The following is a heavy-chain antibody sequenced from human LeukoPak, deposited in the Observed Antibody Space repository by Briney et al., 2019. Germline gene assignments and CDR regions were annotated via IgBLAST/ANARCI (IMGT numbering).Heavy chain of an antibody. D-gene: IGHD3-22*01. CDR1: GFTFSSYT. CDR3: AREAGYYHSSNRDAFDI. CDR2: ISSNGYYI. Sequence: GGSLRLSCAASGFTFSSYTMNWVRQAPGKGLEWVSSISSNGYYISYADSLRGRFTISRDNAKISLYLQVNSLRAEDTAVYYCAREAGYYHSSNRDAFDIWGQGTMVTVSS. V-gene: IGHV3-21*01. J-gene: IGHJ3*02.